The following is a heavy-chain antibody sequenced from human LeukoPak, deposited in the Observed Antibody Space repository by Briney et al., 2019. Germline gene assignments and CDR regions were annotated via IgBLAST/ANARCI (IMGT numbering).Heavy chain of an antibody. J-gene: IGHJ4*02. CDR1: VGPISSFY. CDR3: ARGGVFFDY. D-gene: IGHD3-10*01. Sequence: SETLSLTCTVSVGPISSFYGSWIRQPPGKGRELIGYIYYSGHTHHNPSLKSRVTISVDTYKNQFSLKLSSVTAADTAVYYCARGGVFFDYWGQGTLVTVSS. V-gene: IGHV4-59*13. CDR2: IYYSGHT.